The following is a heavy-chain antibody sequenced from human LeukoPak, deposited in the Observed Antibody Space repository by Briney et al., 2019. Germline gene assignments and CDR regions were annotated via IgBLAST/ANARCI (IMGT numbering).Heavy chain of an antibody. Sequence: PSETLSLTCTVSGYSISSGYYWGWIRQPPGKGLEWIGSIYHSGSTYYNPSLKSRVTISVDTSKNQFSLKLSSVTAADTAVYYCAREVGDYGDSGDNWFDPWGQGTLVTVSS. J-gene: IGHJ5*02. CDR2: IYHSGST. CDR1: GYSISSGYY. D-gene: IGHD4-17*01. V-gene: IGHV4-38-2*02. CDR3: AREVGDYGDSGDNWFDP.